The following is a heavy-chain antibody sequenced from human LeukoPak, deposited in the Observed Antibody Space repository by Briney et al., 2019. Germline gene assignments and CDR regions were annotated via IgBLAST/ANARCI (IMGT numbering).Heavy chain of an antibody. CDR2: IRGSGGST. J-gene: IGHJ4*02. CDR3: ARENYYDSSGYYAFDY. V-gene: IGHV3-23*01. D-gene: IGHD3-22*01. CDR1: GFTVRSYA. Sequence: PGGSLRLSCAASGFTVRSYAVSWVRRSPGKGVEGVSAIRGSGGSTYYGDSVKGRFTISRDNSKNTLYLQMNSLRAEDTAVYYCARENYYDSSGYYAFDYWGQGTLVTVSS.